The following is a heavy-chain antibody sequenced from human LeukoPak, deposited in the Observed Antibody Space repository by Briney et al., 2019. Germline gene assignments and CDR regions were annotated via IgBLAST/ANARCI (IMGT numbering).Heavy chain of an antibody. CDR3: ARLGAVVPAAIGYIYYYYYMDV. V-gene: IGHV4-39*01. CDR2: IYYSGST. CDR1: GGSISSSSYY. D-gene: IGHD2-2*01. Sequence: SQTLSLTCTVSGGSISSSSYYWGWIRQPPGKGLEWIGSIYYSGSTYYNPSLKSRVTISVDTSKNQFSLKLSSVTAADTAVYYCARLGAVVPAAIGYIYYYYYMDVWGKGTTVTVSS. J-gene: IGHJ6*03.